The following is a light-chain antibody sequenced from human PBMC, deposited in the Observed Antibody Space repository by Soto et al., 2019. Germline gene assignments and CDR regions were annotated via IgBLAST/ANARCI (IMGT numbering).Light chain of an antibody. CDR3: QQHNDWPPWT. Sequence: EIVLAQAPGSLSFSPGERATLSWRASQSVSSNLAWYQQKPGQAPRLLIYGASTRATGIPARFSGSGSGTEFTLTISSLLSEDFAVYYCQQHNDWPPWTFGQGTKVDIK. CDR2: GAS. V-gene: IGKV3-15*01. CDR1: QSVSSN. J-gene: IGKJ1*01.